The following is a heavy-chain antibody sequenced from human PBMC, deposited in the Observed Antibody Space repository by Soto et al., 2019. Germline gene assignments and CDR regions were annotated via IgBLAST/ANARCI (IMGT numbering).Heavy chain of an antibody. CDR2: IYYSGST. CDR1: GGSISSISYY. J-gene: IGHJ4*02. V-gene: IGHV4-39*01. Sequence: SETLSLTCTVSGGSISSISYYWGWIRQPPGRGLEWIGSIYYSGSTYYNPSLKSRVTISVDTSKNQFSLNLSSVTAADTAVYYCARHTPAISISDHWGQGTLVTVSS. CDR3: ARHTPAISISDH. D-gene: IGHD2-15*01.